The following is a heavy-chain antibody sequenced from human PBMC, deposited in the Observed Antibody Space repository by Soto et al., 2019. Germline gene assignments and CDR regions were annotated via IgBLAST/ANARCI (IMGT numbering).Heavy chain of an antibody. J-gene: IGHJ6*02. D-gene: IGHD3-10*01. CDR3: ASTKEGSGRPYYYYGIDV. Sequence: PGESLKISCKGSGYSFTSYWISWVRQMPGKGLEWMGRIDPSDSYTNYSPSFQGHVTISADKSISTAYLQWSSLKASDTAMYYCASTKEGSGRPYYYYGIDVWGQGTTVTVYS. CDR2: IDPSDSYT. CDR1: GYSFTSYW. V-gene: IGHV5-10-1*01.